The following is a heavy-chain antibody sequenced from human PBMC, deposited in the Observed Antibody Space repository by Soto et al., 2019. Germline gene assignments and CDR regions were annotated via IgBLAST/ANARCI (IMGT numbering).Heavy chain of an antibody. CDR1: GYTFTRYD. CDR3: ARANGDFDY. Sequence: QVQLVQSGAEVKKPGASVKVSCKASGYTFTRYDINWVRQASGQGLEWMGWMNLNSGGRGYAQKFQGRVTMTRDTSKSTAYMELSSLRSDDTAMYYCARANGDFDYWGQGTLVTVSS. V-gene: IGHV1-8*01. D-gene: IGHD4-17*01. J-gene: IGHJ4*02. CDR2: MNLNSGGR.